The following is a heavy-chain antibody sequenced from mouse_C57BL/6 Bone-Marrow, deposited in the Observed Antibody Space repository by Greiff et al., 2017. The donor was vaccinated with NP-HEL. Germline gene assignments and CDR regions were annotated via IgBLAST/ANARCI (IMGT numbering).Heavy chain of an antibody. D-gene: IGHD2-3*01. V-gene: IGHV14-4*01. CDR3: TSYDGYYVAMDY. CDR1: GFNIKDDY. J-gene: IGHJ4*01. CDR2: IDPENGDT. Sequence: VQLQQSGAELVRPGASVKLSCTASGFNIKDDYMHWVKQRPEQGLEWIGWIDPENGDTEYASQFQGKATITADTSSNTAYLQLSSLTSEDTAVYYCTSYDGYYVAMDYWGQGTSVTVSS.